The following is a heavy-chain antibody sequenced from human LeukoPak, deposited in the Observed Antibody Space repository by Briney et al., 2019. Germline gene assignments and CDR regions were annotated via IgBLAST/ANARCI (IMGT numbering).Heavy chain of an antibody. Sequence: PGRSLRLSCAASGFTFSSYGMHWVRQAPGKGLEWVAVISYDGSNKYYADSVKGRFTISRDNSKNTLYLQMNSLRAEDTAVYYCAKADRCAPVDYWGQGTLVTVSS. V-gene: IGHV3-30*18. J-gene: IGHJ4*02. CDR3: AKADRCAPVDY. CDR2: ISYDGSNK. CDR1: GFTFSSYG. D-gene: IGHD2-15*01.